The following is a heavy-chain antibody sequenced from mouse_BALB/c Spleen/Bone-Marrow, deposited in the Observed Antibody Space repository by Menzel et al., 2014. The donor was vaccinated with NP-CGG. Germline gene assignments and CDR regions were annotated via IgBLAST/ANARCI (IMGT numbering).Heavy chain of an antibody. V-gene: IGHV5-17*02. CDR3: ARWGYYYAMDY. CDR1: GFTFSSFG. D-gene: IGHD2-2*01. Sequence: EVNVVESGGGLVQPGGSRKLSCAASGFTFSSFGMHWVRRAPEKGLEWVAYISSGSSNINYADTVKGRFTISRDNPKNTLFLQMTSLRSEDTAMYYCARWGYYYAMDYCGQGTSVTVSS. J-gene: IGHJ4*01. CDR2: ISSGSSNI.